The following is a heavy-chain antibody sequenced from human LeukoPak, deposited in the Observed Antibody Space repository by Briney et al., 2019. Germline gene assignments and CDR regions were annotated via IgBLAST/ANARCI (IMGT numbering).Heavy chain of an antibody. Sequence: SETLSLTCTVSGDSISSGSYYWSWIRQPAGKGLEWIGRIYGSGRTNYNPSLKSRVTISVDTSKNQFSLKLSSVTAADTAVYYCARHGTYDSSGPNLWGQGTLVTVSS. V-gene: IGHV4-61*02. CDR1: GDSISSGSYY. D-gene: IGHD3-22*01. CDR2: IYGSGRT. J-gene: IGHJ4*02. CDR3: ARHGTYDSSGPNL.